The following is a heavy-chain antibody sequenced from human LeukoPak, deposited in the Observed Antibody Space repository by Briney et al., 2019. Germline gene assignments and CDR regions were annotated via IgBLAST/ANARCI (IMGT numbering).Heavy chain of an antibody. J-gene: IGHJ4*02. CDR1: GFIFSNYG. CDR3: AKDILDTMVRGVIAH. CDR2: IRYDGSNE. Sequence: GGSLRLSCAASGFIFSNYGMHWVRQAPGKGLEWLTFIRYDGSNEYHVDSVKGRFTISRDNSKNILFLQMKSLRFEDTAIYYCAKDILDTMVRGVIAHWGQGTLVTVSS. D-gene: IGHD3-10*01. V-gene: IGHV3-30*02.